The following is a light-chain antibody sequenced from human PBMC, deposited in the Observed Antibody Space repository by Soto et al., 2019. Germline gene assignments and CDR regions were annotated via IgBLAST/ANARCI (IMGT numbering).Light chain of an antibody. CDR3: SSYTSSSTLV. V-gene: IGLV2-14*01. CDR2: DVS. J-gene: IGLJ1*01. CDR1: SSDVGAYNS. Sequence: QSALTQPASVSGSPGQSITISCTGTSSDVGAYNSVAWYQHNPGKAPKLMIYDVSNRPSGVSSRCSGSKSANTASLSISGLQAYDEADYYCSSYTSSSTLVFGTGTKVTVL.